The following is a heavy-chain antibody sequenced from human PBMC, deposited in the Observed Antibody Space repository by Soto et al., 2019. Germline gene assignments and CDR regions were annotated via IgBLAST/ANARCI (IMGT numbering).Heavy chain of an antibody. CDR1: GIMSSGYG. Sequence: QEQVVQSGPAMKEPGSSLKVSCRASGIMSSGYGFSWVRQAPGQGLEWVGRINPILDSTHYAQNLQGRVSITVDKSTDTAYLEATSLRLEDTAIYFCATMKRARLDSWGRGTVVTVSS. CDR2: INPILDST. J-gene: IGHJ4*02. V-gene: IGHV1-69*09. D-gene: IGHD6-25*01. CDR3: ATMKRARLDS.